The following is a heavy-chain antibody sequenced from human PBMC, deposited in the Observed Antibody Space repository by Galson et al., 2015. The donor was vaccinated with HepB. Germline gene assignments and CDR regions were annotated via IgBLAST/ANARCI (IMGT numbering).Heavy chain of an antibody. D-gene: IGHD2-15*01. J-gene: IGHJ4*02. CDR3: AREIPKNCIDY. CDR2: ISYDGSNK. Sequence: SLRLSCAASRFTFSSYAMHWVRQAPGKGLEWVAVISYDGSNKYYADPVKGRFTISRDNSKNTLYLQMNSLRAEDTAVYYCAREIPKNCIDYWGQGTLVTVSS. CDR1: RFTFSSYA. V-gene: IGHV3-30-3*01.